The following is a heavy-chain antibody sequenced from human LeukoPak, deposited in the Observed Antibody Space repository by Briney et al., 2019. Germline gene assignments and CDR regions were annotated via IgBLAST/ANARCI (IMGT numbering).Heavy chain of an antibody. Sequence: SVKVSCKASGFTFTSSAMQWVRQARGQRLEWIGWIVVGSGNTNYAQKFQERVTITRDMSTSTAYMELSSLRSEDTTVYYCAAHRSGDTYYMDVWGKGTTVTVSS. J-gene: IGHJ6*03. CDR1: GFTFTSSA. V-gene: IGHV1-58*02. CDR3: AAHRSGDTYYMDV. CDR2: IVVGSGNT. D-gene: IGHD3-10*01.